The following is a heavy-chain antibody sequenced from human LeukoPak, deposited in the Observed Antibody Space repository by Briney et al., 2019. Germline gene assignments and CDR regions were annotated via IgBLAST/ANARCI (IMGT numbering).Heavy chain of an antibody. CDR1: GGTFSNFP. CDR3: AGAPGLWDSLDY. Sequence: WASVKVSCKASGGTFSNFPISWVRQAPGQGLEWMGAIIPLFGTANYAQKFQGRVTITASEFTSTAYMELSSLRSEDTAVYYCAGAPGLWDSLDYWGQGTLVTVSS. J-gene: IGHJ4*02. V-gene: IGHV1-69*13. CDR2: IIPLFGTA. D-gene: IGHD1-26*01.